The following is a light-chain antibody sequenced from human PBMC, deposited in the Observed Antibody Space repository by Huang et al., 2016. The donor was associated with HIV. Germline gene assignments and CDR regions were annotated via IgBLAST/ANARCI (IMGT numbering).Light chain of an antibody. V-gene: IGKV1-12*01. J-gene: IGKJ5*01. CDR1: QDISSY. CDR2: ATS. Sequence: DIQMTQSPSSVSASVGERVTITCRASQDISSYVAWYQQKPGKAPKLLIYATSTLQSGVPSRCSGSSSGTEFTLTISSLQPEDFATYYCQQNDRFSITFGQGTRLEIK. CDR3: QQNDRFSIT.